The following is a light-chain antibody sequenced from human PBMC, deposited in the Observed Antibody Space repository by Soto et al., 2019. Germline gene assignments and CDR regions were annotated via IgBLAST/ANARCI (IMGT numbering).Light chain of an antibody. Sequence: DIVMTQSPLSLPVTPGEPASISCRSSQSLLYGDGNNYLDWYLQKPGQSPQLLIYLGSKRVSWVSASFSCSGSRTDFTLKISIVESEDVGVYYCMQTLHSTTFGRETKVDIK. V-gene: IGKV2-28*01. J-gene: IGKJ3*01. CDR3: MQTLHSTT. CDR2: LGS. CDR1: QSLLYGDGNNY.